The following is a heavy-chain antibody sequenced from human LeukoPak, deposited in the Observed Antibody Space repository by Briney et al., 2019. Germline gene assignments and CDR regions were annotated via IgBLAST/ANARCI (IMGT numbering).Heavy chain of an antibody. CDR1: GDSINSSNYY. CDR3: LYGSGSYYGY. Sequence: SETLSLTCTVSGDSINSSNYYWGWIRQPPGKGLEWIGNIYYSGSTYYKPSLKSRVTISVDTSKNQFSLKLSSVTAADTAVYAGLYGSGSYYGYWGQGTLVTVSS. CDR2: IYYSGST. V-gene: IGHV4-39*01. D-gene: IGHD3-10*01. J-gene: IGHJ4*02.